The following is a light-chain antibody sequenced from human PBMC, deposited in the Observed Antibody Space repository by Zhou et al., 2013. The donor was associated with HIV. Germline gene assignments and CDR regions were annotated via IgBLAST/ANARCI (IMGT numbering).Light chain of an antibody. Sequence: DIQMTQSPSSLSASVGDRVTITCRASQGISNYLAWYQQKPGKAPNLLIYSASTLKNGVPSRFSGSGSGTDFTLTIGCLQSEDFATYYCQHYYDYPFAFGPGTKVDVK. CDR3: QHYYDYPFA. V-gene: IGKV1-16*01. CDR2: SAS. J-gene: IGKJ3*01. CDR1: QGISNY.